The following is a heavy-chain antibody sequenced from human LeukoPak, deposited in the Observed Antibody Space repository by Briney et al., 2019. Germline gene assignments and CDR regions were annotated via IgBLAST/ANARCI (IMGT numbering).Heavy chain of an antibody. CDR2: ISYDGSNK. CDR3: ARDVAAAGKVGY. V-gene: IGHV3-30*03. J-gene: IGHJ4*02. CDR1: GFTFSNYG. Sequence: GRSLRLSCAGSGFTFSNYGMHWVRQAPGKGLEWVAVISYDGSNKYYADSVKGRFTISRDNSKNTLYLQMSSLRAEDTAVYYCARDVAAAGKVGYWGQGTLVTVSS. D-gene: IGHD6-13*01.